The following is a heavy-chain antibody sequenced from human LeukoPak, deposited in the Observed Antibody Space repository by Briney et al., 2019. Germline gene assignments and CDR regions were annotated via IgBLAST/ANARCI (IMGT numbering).Heavy chain of an antibody. CDR1: GFTFDDYA. Sequence: GGSLRLSCAASGFTFDDYAMHWVRQAPGKGLEWVSGISWNSGSIGYADSVKGRFTISRDNAKNSLYLQMNSLRAEDTALYYCAKDKSDSSGGSCYAYDAFDIWGQGTMVTVSS. J-gene: IGHJ3*02. D-gene: IGHD2-15*01. CDR3: AKDKSDSSGGSCYAYDAFDI. CDR2: ISWNSGSI. V-gene: IGHV3-9*01.